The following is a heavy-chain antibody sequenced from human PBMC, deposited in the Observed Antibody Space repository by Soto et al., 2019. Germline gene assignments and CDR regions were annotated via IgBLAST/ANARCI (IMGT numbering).Heavy chain of an antibody. CDR2: ISYDGSDE. J-gene: IGHJ4*01. V-gene: IGHV3-30*18. CDR1: GFSFRYYG. Sequence: QVQLVESGGGVVQPGRSLRLSCAASGFSFRYYGMHWVRQAPGKGLEWVALISYDGSDEYYADSVKGRFTISRDNSNKSLYLQMNSPKSEDTAVYYCAKDRRDYGGNFFDYWGHGTVVTVSS. D-gene: IGHD4-17*01. CDR3: AKDRRDYGGNFFDY.